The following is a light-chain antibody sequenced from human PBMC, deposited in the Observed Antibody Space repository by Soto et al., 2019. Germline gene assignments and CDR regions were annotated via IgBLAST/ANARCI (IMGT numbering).Light chain of an antibody. CDR2: AAS. Sequence: DIQMTQSPSSLSASVGDIVTVTCRASQSIGTSLNWYQQKAGKAPRVLISAASRLQSRVPSRFSGSGSGTHFTLTISSLQPEDSATYYCQQGYNTFWTFGQGTKVDIK. V-gene: IGKV1-39*01. CDR3: QQGYNTFWT. J-gene: IGKJ1*01. CDR1: QSIGTS.